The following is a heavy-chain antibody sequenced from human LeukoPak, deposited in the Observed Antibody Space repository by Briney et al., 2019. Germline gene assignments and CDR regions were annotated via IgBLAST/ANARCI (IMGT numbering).Heavy chain of an antibody. Sequence: PGGSLRLSCAASGFTFSSCAMHWVRQAPGKGLEWVAVISYDGSNKYYADSVKGRLTISRDNSKNTLYLQMNSLRAEDTAMYYCARGDQDYYDSSGYVYYYVMDVWGQGTTVTVSS. D-gene: IGHD3-22*01. CDR3: ARGDQDYYDSSGYVYYYVMDV. V-gene: IGHV3-30-3*01. CDR2: ISYDGSNK. CDR1: GFTFSSCA. J-gene: IGHJ6*02.